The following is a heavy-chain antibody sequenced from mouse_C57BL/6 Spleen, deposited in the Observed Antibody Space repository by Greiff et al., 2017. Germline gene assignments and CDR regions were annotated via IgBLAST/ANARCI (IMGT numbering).Heavy chain of an antibody. Sequence: QVQLQQPGAELVKPGASVKMSCKASGYTFTSYWITWVKQRPGQGLEWIGDIYPGSGSTNYNEKFKSKATLTVDTSSSTAYMQLSSLTSEDSAVYYCARHYYSKPWFAYWGQGTLVTVSA. CDR3: ARHYYSKPWFAY. D-gene: IGHD2-5*01. V-gene: IGHV1-55*01. CDR2: IYPGSGST. CDR1: GYTFTSYW. J-gene: IGHJ3*01.